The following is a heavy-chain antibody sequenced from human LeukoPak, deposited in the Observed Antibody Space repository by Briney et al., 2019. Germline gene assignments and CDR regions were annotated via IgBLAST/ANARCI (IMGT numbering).Heavy chain of an antibody. Sequence: SVKVSCKASGGTFSSYAISWVRQAPGQGLEWMGGIIPIFGTANYAQKFQGRVTMTRDMSTSTVYMELSSLRSEDTAVYYCAYRSGSCRYYFDYWGQGTLVTVSS. J-gene: IGHJ4*02. CDR2: IIPIFGTA. CDR1: GGTFSSYA. CDR3: AYRSGSCRYYFDY. V-gene: IGHV1-69*05. D-gene: IGHD1-26*01.